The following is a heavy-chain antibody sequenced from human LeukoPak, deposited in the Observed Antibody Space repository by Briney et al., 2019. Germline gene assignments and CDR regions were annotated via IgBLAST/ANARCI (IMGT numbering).Heavy chain of an antibody. CDR1: GFTVSSNY. CDR2: IYSGGST. V-gene: IGHV3-53*01. Sequence: PGGSLRLSCAASGFTVSSNYMSWVRQAPGKGLEWVSVIYSGGSTYYADSVKGRFTISRDNSKNTLYLQMNSLRAEDTAVYYCAKVDYDFWSGYNGMDVWGQGTTVTVSS. J-gene: IGHJ6*02. CDR3: AKVDYDFWSGYNGMDV. D-gene: IGHD3-3*01.